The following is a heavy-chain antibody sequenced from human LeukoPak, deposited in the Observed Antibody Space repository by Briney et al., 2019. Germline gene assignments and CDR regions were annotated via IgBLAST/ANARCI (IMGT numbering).Heavy chain of an antibody. D-gene: IGHD3-22*01. Sequence: ASVKVSCKAFGYTFINYIISWVRQAPGQGLEWMGWISAYSGNTKYAQNLQGRVTMTTDTSTSTAYMELRSLRSDDTAVYYCARDSYDSSDEGSNYNWFDPWGQGTLVTVSS. CDR1: GYTFINYI. V-gene: IGHV1-18*01. CDR2: ISAYSGNT. CDR3: ARDSYDSSDEGSNYNWFDP. J-gene: IGHJ5*02.